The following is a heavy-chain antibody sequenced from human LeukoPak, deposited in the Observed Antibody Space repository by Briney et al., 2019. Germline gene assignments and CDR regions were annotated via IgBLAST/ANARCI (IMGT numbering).Heavy chain of an antibody. D-gene: IGHD3-9*01. CDR3: ARVANITTFGMDV. Sequence: TGGSLRLSCAASGFTFSSFGMHWVRQAPGEGLEWVAVIWYDGSKKYYADSVKGRFTISRDNSKNTLYLQMNALRAEDTAVYYCARVANITTFGMDVWGQGTTVTVSS. CDR2: IWYDGSKK. CDR1: GFTFSSFG. J-gene: IGHJ6*02. V-gene: IGHV3-33*01.